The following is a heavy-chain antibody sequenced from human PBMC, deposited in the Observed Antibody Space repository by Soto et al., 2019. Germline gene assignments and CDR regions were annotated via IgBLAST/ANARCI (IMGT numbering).Heavy chain of an antibody. Sequence: QGQLVQSGAEVRKPGSSVKVSCKASGGTFSRHAISWVRQAPGQGLEWMGGIIPIFGTANHAQKFQGRVTIIADESTSTVYMELSSMRSEDTAMYYCARWWGDDSNDYYYAYWGQGTMVIVSS. J-gene: IGHJ4*02. D-gene: IGHD3-22*01. V-gene: IGHV1-69*01. CDR2: IIPIFGTA. CDR3: ARWWGDDSNDYYYAY. CDR1: GGTFSRHA.